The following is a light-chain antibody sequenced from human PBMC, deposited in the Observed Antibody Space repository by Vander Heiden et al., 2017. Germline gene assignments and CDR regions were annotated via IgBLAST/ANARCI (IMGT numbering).Light chain of an antibody. CDR1: QGISSA. CDR3: HQVNDYACT. J-gene: IGKJ4*01. Sequence: AIQLTQSPSSLSASVGDRVTITCRASQGISSALAWYQQKPGKAPKLLIYDASSLESGVPSRFSASGSGTDFTLTISSLQPEHFTTYYSHQVNDYACTFGGGTKVEIK. CDR2: DAS. V-gene: IGKV1D-13*01.